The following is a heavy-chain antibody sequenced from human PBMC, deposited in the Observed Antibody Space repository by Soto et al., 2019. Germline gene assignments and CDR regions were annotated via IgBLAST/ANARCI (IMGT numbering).Heavy chain of an antibody. D-gene: IGHD5-12*01. V-gene: IGHV1-46*01. CDR2: INPSSIST. CDR3: ARDAQIGHGYIPYHTY. J-gene: IGHJ4*02. Sequence: ASVKVSCKASGYTFTSYYIHWVRQAPGQGLEWVGLINPSSISTTYAQKFQGRVTMTRDTSTSTVYMELNSLTSEDTAVYFCARDAQIGHGYIPYHTYWGQGTLVTVSS. CDR1: GYTFTSYY.